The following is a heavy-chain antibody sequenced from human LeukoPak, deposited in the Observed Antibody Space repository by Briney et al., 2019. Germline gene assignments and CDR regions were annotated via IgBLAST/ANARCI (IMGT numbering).Heavy chain of an antibody. D-gene: IGHD3-9*01. Sequence: ASVKVSCQASGYTFTSYAMNWVRQAPGQGLEWMGWINTNTGNPTYAQGFTGRFVFSLDTSVSTAYLQISSLKAEDTAVYYCAKGVPHSKYYDILTGYWIAPYFDSWGQGTLVTVSS. J-gene: IGHJ4*02. CDR3: AKGVPHSKYYDILTGYWIAPYFDS. CDR2: INTNTGNP. CDR1: GYTFTSYA. V-gene: IGHV7-4-1*02.